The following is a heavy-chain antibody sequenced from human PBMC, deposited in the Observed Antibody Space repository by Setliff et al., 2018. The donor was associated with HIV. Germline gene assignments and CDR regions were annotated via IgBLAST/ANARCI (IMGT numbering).Heavy chain of an antibody. CDR1: GGSISSGDYY. D-gene: IGHD5-12*01. Sequence: PSETLSLTCTVSGGSISSGDYYWSWIRQPPGKGLEWIWYIYYSGSTYYNPSLKSRVTISVDTSKNQSSLKLCSVTAADTAVYYCARERGYSLYAFDIWGQGTMVTVS. CDR3: ARERGYSLYAFDI. J-gene: IGHJ3*02. CDR2: IYYSGST. V-gene: IGHV4-30-4*08.